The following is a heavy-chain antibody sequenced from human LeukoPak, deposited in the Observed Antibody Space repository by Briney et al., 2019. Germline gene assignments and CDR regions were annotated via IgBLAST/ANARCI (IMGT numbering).Heavy chain of an antibody. Sequence: GASVKVSCKASGYTFSAYYIHWVRQAPGQGLEWMGWINPNSGGTNYAQKFQGRVTMTRDTSISTAYMELSRLRSDDTAVYYCARDFRAAMVSDWFDPWGQGTLVTVSS. CDR2: INPNSGGT. J-gene: IGHJ5*02. CDR1: GYTFSAYY. V-gene: IGHV1-2*02. D-gene: IGHD5-18*01. CDR3: ARDFRAAMVSDWFDP.